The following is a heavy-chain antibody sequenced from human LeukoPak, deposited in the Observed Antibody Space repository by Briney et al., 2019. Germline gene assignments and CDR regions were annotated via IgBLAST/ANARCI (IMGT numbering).Heavy chain of an antibody. D-gene: IGHD3-9*01. CDR1: GFTFSSYS. J-gene: IGHJ6*03. V-gene: IGHV3-21*01. CDR3: ARDHDWDYMDV. CDR2: ISSSSSYI. Sequence: GGSLRLSCAGSGFTFSSYSMNWVRQVPGKGLEWVSFISSSSSYIYYADSVKGRFTISRDNAKNSLYLQMNSLRAEDTAVYYCARDHDWDYMDVWGKGTAVTVSS.